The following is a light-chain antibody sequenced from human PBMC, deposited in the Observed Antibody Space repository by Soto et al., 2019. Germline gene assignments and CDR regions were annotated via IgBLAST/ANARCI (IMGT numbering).Light chain of an antibody. V-gene: IGLV2-14*03. J-gene: IGLJ2*01. CDR3: SSYTNNNTLV. CDR2: DVS. Sequence: QSALTQPASVSGSPGQSITISCTGASSDVGGYNYVSWYQHHPGNAPKLMIYDVSNRPSGVSNRFSGSKSGNTASLTISGLQAEDEAEYYCSSYTNNNTLVFGGGTKVTVL. CDR1: SSDVGGYNY.